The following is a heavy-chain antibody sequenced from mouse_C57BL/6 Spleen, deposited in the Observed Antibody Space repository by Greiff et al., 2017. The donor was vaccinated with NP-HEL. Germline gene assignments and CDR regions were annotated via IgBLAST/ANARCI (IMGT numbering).Heavy chain of an antibody. CDR3: ARRRDGSFDY. CDR2: INPYNGGT. V-gene: IGHV1-19*01. Sequence: EVQLQQSGPVLVKPGASVKMSCKASGYTFTDYYMNWVKQSHGKSLEWIGVINPYNGGTSYNQKFKGKATLTVDKSSSTAYMELNSLTSEDSAVYYCARRRDGSFDYWGQGTTLTVSS. J-gene: IGHJ2*01. D-gene: IGHD2-3*01. CDR1: GYTFTDYY.